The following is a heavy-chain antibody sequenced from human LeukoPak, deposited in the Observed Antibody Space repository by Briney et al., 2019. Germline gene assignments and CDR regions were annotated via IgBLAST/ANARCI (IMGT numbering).Heavy chain of an antibody. D-gene: IGHD2-2*01. CDR1: GASMSGYY. V-gene: IGHV4-59*12. CDR2: IYHSGST. Sequence: SETLSLTCSVSGASMSGYYWSWIRQPPGKGLEWIGYIYHSGSTYYNPSLKSRVTISVDRSKNQFSLKLSSVTAADTAVYYCARGKLVVPAAKDWFDPWGQGTLVTVSS. CDR3: ARGKLVVPAAKDWFDP. J-gene: IGHJ5*02.